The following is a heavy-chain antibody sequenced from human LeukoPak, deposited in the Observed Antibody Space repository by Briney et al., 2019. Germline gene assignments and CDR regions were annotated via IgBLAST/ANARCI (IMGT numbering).Heavy chain of an antibody. CDR1: GFTFSSYG. CDR3: ARDPIVVVTATPSASYFDY. J-gene: IGHJ4*02. Sequence: GGSLRLSCAASGFTFSSYGMYWVRQAPGKGLEWVAFIRYDGSNKYYADSVKGRFTVSRDNSKNTLYLQMNSLRAEDTAVYYCARDPIVVVTATPSASYFDYWGQGTLVTVSS. D-gene: IGHD2-21*02. V-gene: IGHV3-30*02. CDR2: IRYDGSNK.